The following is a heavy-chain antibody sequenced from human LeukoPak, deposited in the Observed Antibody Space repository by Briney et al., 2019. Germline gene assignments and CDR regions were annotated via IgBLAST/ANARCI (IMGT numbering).Heavy chain of an antibody. D-gene: IGHD6-13*01. Sequence: SETLSLTCTVSGGSISSYYWSWIRQPPGKGLEWIGYIYYGGSTNYNPSLKSRVTISVDTSKNQFSLKLSSVTAADTAVYYCARGGAAAGTFDYWGQGTLVTVSS. CDR1: GGSISSYY. CDR2: IYYGGST. CDR3: ARGGAAAGTFDY. J-gene: IGHJ4*02. V-gene: IGHV4-59*01.